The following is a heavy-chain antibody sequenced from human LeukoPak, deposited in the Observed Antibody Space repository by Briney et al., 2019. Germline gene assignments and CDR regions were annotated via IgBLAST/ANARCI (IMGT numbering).Heavy chain of an antibody. V-gene: IGHV5-51*01. CDR3: ARPVGATPFFDY. D-gene: IGHD1-26*01. CDR1: GYSFTSYW. J-gene: IGHJ4*02. CDR2: IYPGDSDT. Sequence: GESLKISCKGSGYSFTSYWNGRVRQMPGKGLGLMVIIYPGDSDTRYSPSFQGQVTISADKAISTAYLQWSSLKASDTAMYCCARPVGATPFFDYWGQGTLVTVSS.